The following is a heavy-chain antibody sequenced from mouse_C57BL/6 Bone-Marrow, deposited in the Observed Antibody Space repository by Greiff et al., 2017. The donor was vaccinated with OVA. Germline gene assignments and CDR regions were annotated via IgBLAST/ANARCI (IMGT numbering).Heavy chain of an antibody. Sequence: DVMLVESGGGLVKPGGSLKLSCAASGFTFSDSGMHWVRQAPEKGLEWVAYISSGSSTIYYADTVKGRFTISRDNAKNTLFLQMTSLMSEDTAMYYCARGTTVVRLFDYWGQGTTLTVSS. V-gene: IGHV5-17*01. D-gene: IGHD1-1*01. CDR3: ARGTTVVRLFDY. J-gene: IGHJ2*01. CDR2: ISSGSSTI. CDR1: GFTFSDSG.